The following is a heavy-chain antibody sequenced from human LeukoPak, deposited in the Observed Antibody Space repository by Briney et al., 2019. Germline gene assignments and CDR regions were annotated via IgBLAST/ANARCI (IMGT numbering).Heavy chain of an antibody. V-gene: IGHV4-34*01. CDR1: GGSFSGYY. CDR2: INHSGSA. D-gene: IGHD3-10*01. J-gene: IGHJ4*02. Sequence: SETLSLTCAVYGGSFSGYYWSWIRQPPGKGLEWIGEINHSGSANYNPSLKSRVTISVDTSKNQFSLKLNSVTAADTAVYYCARGGGSYYWDYWGQGTLVIVSS. CDR3: ARGGGSYYWDY.